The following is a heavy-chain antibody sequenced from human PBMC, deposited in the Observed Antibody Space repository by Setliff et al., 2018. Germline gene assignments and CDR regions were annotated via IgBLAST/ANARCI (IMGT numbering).Heavy chain of an antibody. V-gene: IGHV3-11*04. D-gene: IGHD3-10*01. CDR1: GFTFSEYY. CDR2: ISTSGNTV. CDR3: ARDITLTTIREGGMDV. Sequence: PGESLKISCAASGFTFSEYYMNWIRQAPGKGLEWVSYISTSGNTVDYAASVKGRFSISRDNAKNVLYLEMNSLRAEDTAVYYCARDITLTTIREGGMDVWGKGTTVTVSS. J-gene: IGHJ6*03.